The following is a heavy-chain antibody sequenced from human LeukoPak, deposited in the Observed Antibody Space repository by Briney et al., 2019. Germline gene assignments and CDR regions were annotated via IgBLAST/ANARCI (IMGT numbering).Heavy chain of an antibody. CDR2: IYHSGST. CDR1: GGSISTSHYY. Sequence: PSETLSLTCSVSGGSISTSHYYWAWIRQPPGKGLEWIGTIYHSGSTNYNPSLKSRVTISVDKSKNQFSLKLSSVTAADTAVYYCARRRGDYDSSGPNDYWGQGTLVTVSS. J-gene: IGHJ4*02. V-gene: IGHV4-39*07. D-gene: IGHD3-22*01. CDR3: ARRRGDYDSSGPNDY.